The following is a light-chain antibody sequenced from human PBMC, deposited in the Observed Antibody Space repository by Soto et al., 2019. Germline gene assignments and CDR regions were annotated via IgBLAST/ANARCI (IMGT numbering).Light chain of an antibody. CDR2: DVS. J-gene: IGLJ1*01. CDR3: SSYTSSSLYV. CDR1: SSDVGGYDY. Sequence: QSALTQPASVSGSRGQSITISCTGTSSDVGGYDYVSWYQHHPGKAPKLIIYDVSNRPSGVSNRFSGSKSGNTASLTISGLQAEDEADYYCSSYTSSSLYVFGTGTKVTVL. V-gene: IGLV2-14*03.